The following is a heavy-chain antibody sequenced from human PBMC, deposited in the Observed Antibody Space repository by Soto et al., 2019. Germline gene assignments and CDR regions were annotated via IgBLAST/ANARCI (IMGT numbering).Heavy chain of an antibody. V-gene: IGHV3-11*03. Sequence: PGGSLRLSCTASGFLFTDYYMSWIRQPPGKGLEWLAYIDGSSDYTNSADSVKGRFTISRDTSKNTLSLQMNSLRAEDTALYYCAKSFSSNWYDYFNYWGQGTLVTVSS. D-gene: IGHD6-13*01. CDR2: IDGSSDYT. CDR3: AKSFSSNWYDYFNY. CDR1: GFLFTDYY. J-gene: IGHJ4*02.